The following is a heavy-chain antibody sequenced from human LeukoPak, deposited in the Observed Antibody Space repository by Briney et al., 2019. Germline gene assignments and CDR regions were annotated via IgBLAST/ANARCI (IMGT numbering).Heavy chain of an antibody. CDR1: GFTFSSYS. V-gene: IGHV3-48*04. Sequence: PGGSLRLSCAASGFTFSSYSMNWVRQAPGKGLEWVSYISGSSSSIYYADSVKGRFTISRDNAKDSVYLHMNSLRAEDTAVYFCARDKVGTGYYFDYWGQGTLVTVSS. J-gene: IGHJ4*02. CDR3: ARDKVGTGYYFDY. CDR2: ISGSSSSI. D-gene: IGHD1-1*01.